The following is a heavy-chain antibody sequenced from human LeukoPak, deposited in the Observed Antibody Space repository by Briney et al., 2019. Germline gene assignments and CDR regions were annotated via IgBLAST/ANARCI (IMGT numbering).Heavy chain of an antibody. D-gene: IGHD1-26*01. CDR3: ARKKGELDAFDI. CDR1: GYTFTGYY. CDR2: MNPNSGNT. Sequence: ASVKVSCKASGYTFTGYYMHWVRQAPGQGLEWMGWMNPNSGNTGYAQKFQGRVTMTRNTSISTAYMELSSLRSEDTAVYYCARKKGELDAFDIWGQGTMVTVSS. J-gene: IGHJ3*02. V-gene: IGHV1-8*02.